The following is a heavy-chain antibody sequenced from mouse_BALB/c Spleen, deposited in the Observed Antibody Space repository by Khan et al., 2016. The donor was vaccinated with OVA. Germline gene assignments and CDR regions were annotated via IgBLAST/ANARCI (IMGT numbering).Heavy chain of an antibody. CDR1: GFTFSDYT. CDR3: TRGGDVGDYYAMDY. V-gene: IGHV5-6-4*01. J-gene: IGHJ4*01. CDR2: ISSGGSYT. D-gene: IGHD2-13*01. Sequence: EVELVESGGGLVKPGGSLKLSCAASGFTFSDYTMSWVRQTPEKRLEWVANISSGGSYTYYPDSVKGRVTISREHAKNTMYLQMSSLKSEDTAMYYCTRGGDVGDYYAMDYWGQGTSVTVSS.